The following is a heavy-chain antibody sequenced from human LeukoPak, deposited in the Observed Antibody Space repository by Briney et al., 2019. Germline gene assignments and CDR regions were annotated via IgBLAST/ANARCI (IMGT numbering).Heavy chain of an antibody. CDR2: INHSGST. D-gene: IGHD1-26*01. J-gene: IGHJ4*02. Sequence: SETLSLTCAVYGGSFSGYYWSWIRQPPGKGLEWLGEINHSGSTNYNPSLKSRVTISVDTSKNQFSLKLSSVTAADTAVYYCASTPAVGATTPQYFDYWGQGTLVTVSS. CDR1: GGSFSGYY. V-gene: IGHV4-34*01. CDR3: ASTPAVGATTPQYFDY.